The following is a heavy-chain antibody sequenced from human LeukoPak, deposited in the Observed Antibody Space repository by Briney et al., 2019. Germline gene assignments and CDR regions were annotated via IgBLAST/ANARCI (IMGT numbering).Heavy chain of an antibody. CDR1: GFTFSSYA. CDR3: ARDPSIYYFDY. CDR2: ISYDGSNK. J-gene: IGHJ4*02. V-gene: IGHV3-30-3*01. Sequence: GRSLRLSCAASGFTFSSYAMHWVRQAPGKGLEWVAVISYDGSNKYYADSVKGRFTISRDNSKNTLYLQMNSLRAEDTAVYYCARDPSIYYFDYWGQGTLVTVSS.